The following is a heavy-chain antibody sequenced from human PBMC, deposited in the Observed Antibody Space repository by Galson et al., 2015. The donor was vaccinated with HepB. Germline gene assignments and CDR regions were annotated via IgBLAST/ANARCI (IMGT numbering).Heavy chain of an antibody. D-gene: IGHD3-22*01. CDR3: ARADYDSSFDY. V-gene: IGHV3-30*04. CDR2: ISYDGSNK. CDR1: GFTFSSYA. Sequence: SLRLSCAASGFTFSSYAMHWVRQAPGKGLEWVAVISYDGSNKYYADSVKGRLTISRDNSKNTLYLQMNSLRAEDTAVYYCARADYDSSFDYWGQGTLVTVSS. J-gene: IGHJ4*02.